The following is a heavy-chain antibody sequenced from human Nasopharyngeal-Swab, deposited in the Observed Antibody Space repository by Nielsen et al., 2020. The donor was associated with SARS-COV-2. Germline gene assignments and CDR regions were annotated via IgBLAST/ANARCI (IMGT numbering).Heavy chain of an antibody. CDR1: GITFSDCA. J-gene: IGHJ5*02. CDR2: VDQKNNAFAT. V-gene: IGHV3-73*01. D-gene: IGHD3-10*01. Sequence: GESLKISCAASGITFSDCAIHWVRQASGRGLEWVGLVDQKNNAFATAYAASVMGRFTISRDDSTNMAYLQMNSLKTEDTAVYYCTRDRGSYNWFDPWGQGALVTVSS. CDR3: TRDRGSYNWFDP.